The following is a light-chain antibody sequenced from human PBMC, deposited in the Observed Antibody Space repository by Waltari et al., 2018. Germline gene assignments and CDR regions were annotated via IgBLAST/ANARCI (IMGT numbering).Light chain of an antibody. V-gene: IGLV1-44*01. CDR1: NSNIGGNS. CDR3: AVWDDSLGGV. Sequence: QSILTQPPSVSGTPGQRVTISCSGSNSNIGGNSLNWYQQPPGTAPKLLIYNDNQGPSGVPDRCSASKSGTSATLAITGLQSEDEADYYCAVWDDSLGGVFGGGTKLTVL. CDR2: NDN. J-gene: IGLJ3*02.